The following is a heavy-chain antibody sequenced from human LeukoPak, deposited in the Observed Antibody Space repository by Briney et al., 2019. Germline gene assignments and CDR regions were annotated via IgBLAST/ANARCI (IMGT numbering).Heavy chain of an antibody. V-gene: IGHV3-23*01. D-gene: IGHD3-10*01. CDR3: AKKIDSGSYPLDY. CDR2: IFPSGGEI. CDR1: GFTFSTFA. J-gene: IGHJ4*02. Sequence: GGSLRLSCAASGFTFSTFAMIWVRQPPGKGLEWVSSIFPSGGEIHYADSVRGRFTISRDNPKSTLSLQMNSLRAEDTGVYYCAKKIDSGSYPLDYWGQGTLVTISS.